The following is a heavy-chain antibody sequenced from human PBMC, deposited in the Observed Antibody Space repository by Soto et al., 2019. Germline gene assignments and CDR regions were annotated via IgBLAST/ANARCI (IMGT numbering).Heavy chain of an antibody. D-gene: IGHD6-13*01. CDR1: GYTFTSYY. CDR3: ASTYMDSSPSFDS. Sequence: QVQLVQSGAEVKKPGASVKVSCKASGYTFTSYYMHWVRQAPGQGLEWLGIIHPSGGSTSYAQKFPGRVTMTRDTSTSTVYMELSSLRSEDTAVYYCASTYMDSSPSFDSWGQGTLVTVSS. V-gene: IGHV1-46*03. CDR2: IHPSGGST. J-gene: IGHJ4*02.